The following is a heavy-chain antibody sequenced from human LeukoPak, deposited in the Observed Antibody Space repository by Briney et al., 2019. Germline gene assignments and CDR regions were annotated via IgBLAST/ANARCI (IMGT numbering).Heavy chain of an antibody. J-gene: IGHJ6*02. D-gene: IGHD2-2*01. CDR2: ISGSGGST. V-gene: IGHV3-23*01. CDR3: ARSIVVVPAAPNYYYYGMDV. CDR1: GFTFSSYA. Sequence: GASLRLSCAASGFTFSSYAMSWVRQAPGKGLEWVSAISGSGGSTYYADSVKGRFTISRDNAKNSLYLQMNSLRAEDTAVYYCARSIVVVPAAPNYYYYGMDVWGQGTTVTVSS.